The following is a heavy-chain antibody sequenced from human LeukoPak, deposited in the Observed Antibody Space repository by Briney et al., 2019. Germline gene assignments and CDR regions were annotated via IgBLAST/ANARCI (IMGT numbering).Heavy chain of an antibody. CDR1: GFTVSSNY. J-gene: IGHJ4*02. CDR3: ARVMRNYYGSGSYNNYFDY. Sequence: GGSLRLSCAASGFTVSSNYMSWVRQAPGRGLEWVSVIYSGGSTYYADSVKGRSTISRDNSKNTLYLQMNSLRAEDTAVYYCARVMRNYYGSGSYNNYFDYWGQGTLVTVSS. D-gene: IGHD3-10*01. CDR2: IYSGGST. V-gene: IGHV3-53*01.